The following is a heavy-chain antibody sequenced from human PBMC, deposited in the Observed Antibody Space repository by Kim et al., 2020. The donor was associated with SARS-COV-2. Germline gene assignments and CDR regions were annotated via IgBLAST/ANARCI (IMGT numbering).Heavy chain of an antibody. CDR1: GFTFSDYA. V-gene: IGHV3-64*04. D-gene: IGHD5-18*01. CDR2: TTRSGGGS. J-gene: IGHJ4*02. CDR3: VRYGRSYGAVL. Sequence: GGSLRLSCAASGFTFSDYAIHWVRRAPGKGLEYVSATTRSGGGSFYADSVEGRFTISRDNSKNTLYLQMNSLRLEDTSMYYCVRYGRSYGAVLWGQGTLVIVPS.